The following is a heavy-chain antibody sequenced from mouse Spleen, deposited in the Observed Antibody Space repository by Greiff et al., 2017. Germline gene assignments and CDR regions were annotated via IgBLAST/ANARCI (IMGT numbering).Heavy chain of an antibody. V-gene: IGHV1-82*01. CDR2: IYPGDGDT. Sequence: VQLQQSGPELVKPGASVKISCKASGYAFSSSWMNWVKQRPGKGLEWIGRIYPGDGDTNYNGKFKGKATLTADKSSSTAYMQLSSLTSEDSAVYFCARLKDYYGNYGGFAYWGQGTLVTVSA. CDR3: ARLKDYYGNYGGFAY. D-gene: IGHD2-1*01. J-gene: IGHJ3*01. CDR1: GYAFSSSW.